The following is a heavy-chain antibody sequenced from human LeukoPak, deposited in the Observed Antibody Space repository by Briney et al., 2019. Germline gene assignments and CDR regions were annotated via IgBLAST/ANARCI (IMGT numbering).Heavy chain of an antibody. CDR3: ARFGSSTWYKGAFDI. CDR2: IVHSGNT. Sequence: SETLSLTCAVYGGSFSGYYWSWIRQPPGKGLEWIGEIVHSGNTKYNPSLKSRVTISVDTTKNQFSLNLTSVTAADTAVYYCARFGSSTWYKGAFDIWGQGTMVTVAS. CDR1: GGSFSGYY. J-gene: IGHJ3*02. D-gene: IGHD6-13*01. V-gene: IGHV4-34*12.